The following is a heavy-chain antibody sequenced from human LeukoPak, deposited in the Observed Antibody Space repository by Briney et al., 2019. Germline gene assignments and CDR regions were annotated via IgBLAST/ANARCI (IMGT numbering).Heavy chain of an antibody. CDR3: ARGYDDAFDI. D-gene: IGHD2-2*01. CDR2: ISSSGSTI. J-gene: IGHJ3*02. CDR1: GFSFSSDE. Sequence: GGSLSLSCAASGFSFSSDEMNWVRQAPGQGLEWVSYISSSGSTIYYADSVKGRFTISRDSAKNSLYLQMNSLRAEDTAVYYCARGYDDAFDIWGQGTMVTVSS. V-gene: IGHV3-48*03.